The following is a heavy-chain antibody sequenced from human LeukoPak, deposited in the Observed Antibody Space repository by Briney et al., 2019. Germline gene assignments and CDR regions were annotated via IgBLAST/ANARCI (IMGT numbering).Heavy chain of an antibody. Sequence: GGSLRLSCAASGFAFSLYAMSWVRQAPGKGLEWVSGFSGSGGDTYYAESVKGRFTISRDNSRNTLYLQMNSLRAEDTAVYYCATRYYFDCWGQETLVAVSS. CDR2: FSGSGGDT. CDR1: GFAFSLYA. J-gene: IGHJ4*02. CDR3: ATRYYFDC. V-gene: IGHV3-23*01.